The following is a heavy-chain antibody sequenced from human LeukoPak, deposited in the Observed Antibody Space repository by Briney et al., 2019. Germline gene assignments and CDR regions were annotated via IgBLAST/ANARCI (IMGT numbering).Heavy chain of an antibody. Sequence: SETLSLTCTVSGGSISSGGYYWSWIRQHPGKGLEWIGYIYYSGSTYYNPSLKSRVTISVDTSKNQFSLKLSSVTAADTAVYYCARARPGYSYGLYYYYGMDVWGQGTTVTVSS. CDR2: IYYSGST. J-gene: IGHJ6*02. CDR1: GGSISSGGYY. V-gene: IGHV4-31*03. CDR3: ARARPGYSYGLYYYYGMDV. D-gene: IGHD5-18*01.